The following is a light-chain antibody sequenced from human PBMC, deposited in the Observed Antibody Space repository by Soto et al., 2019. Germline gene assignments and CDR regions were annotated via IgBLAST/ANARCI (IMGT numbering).Light chain of an antibody. V-gene: IGKV3-15*01. CDR3: QQYNYWLVYT. Sequence: EVVMTQSPATLSVSPGETVTLSCRASQNLSTHLAWYQQRPGQAPRLLIYAASTRATGIPARFSGSWSGTEFALTITGLQSEDFALYVCQQYNYWLVYTFGQGTKLEIK. CDR2: AAS. J-gene: IGKJ2*01. CDR1: QNLSTH.